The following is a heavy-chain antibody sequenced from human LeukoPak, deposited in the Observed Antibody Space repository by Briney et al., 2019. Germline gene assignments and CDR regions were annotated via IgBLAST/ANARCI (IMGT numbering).Heavy chain of an antibody. J-gene: IGHJ4*02. CDR2: IRYDGSNK. CDR3: ARGGRGAARGFDY. CDR1: GFTFSSYG. Sequence: PGGSLRLSCAASGFTFSSYGMHWVRQAPGKGLEWVAFIRYDGSNKYYADSVKGRFTISRDNSKNTLYLQMNSLRAEDTAVYYCARGGRGAARGFDYWGQGTLVTVSS. D-gene: IGHD6-13*01. V-gene: IGHV3-30*02.